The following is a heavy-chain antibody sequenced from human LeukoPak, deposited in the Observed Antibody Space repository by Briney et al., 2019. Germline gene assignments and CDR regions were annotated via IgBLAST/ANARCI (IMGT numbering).Heavy chain of an antibody. J-gene: IGHJ4*02. CDR1: GFTFSGYA. Sequence: GGSLRLSCAASGFTFSGYAMSWVRQAPGKGLEWVSAISGSGGSTYYADSVKGRFTISRDNSKNTLYLQMNSLRAEDTAVYYCAKDQVYCSGGSCYEVFDYWGQGTLVTASS. V-gene: IGHV3-23*01. CDR3: AKDQVYCSGGSCYEVFDY. D-gene: IGHD2-15*01. CDR2: ISGSGGST.